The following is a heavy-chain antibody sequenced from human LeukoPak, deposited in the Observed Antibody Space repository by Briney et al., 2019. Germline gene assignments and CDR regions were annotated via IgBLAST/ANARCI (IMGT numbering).Heavy chain of an antibody. CDR1: GFSLSTSGVG. CDR3: AHSRDGYGDFGY. V-gene: IGHV2-5*01. Sequence: SGPTLVNPTQTLTLTCTFSGFSLSTSGVGVGWIRQPPGKALEWLALIYWNDDKRYSPSLKSRLTITKDTSKNQVVLTMTNMDPVDTATYYCAHSRDGYGDFGYWGQGTLVTVSS. CDR2: IYWNDDK. J-gene: IGHJ4*02. D-gene: IGHD4-17*01.